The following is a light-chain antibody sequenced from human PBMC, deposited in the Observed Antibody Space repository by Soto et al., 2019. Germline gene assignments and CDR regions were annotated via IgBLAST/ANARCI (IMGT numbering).Light chain of an antibody. J-gene: IGKJ1*01. CDR1: QSISSW. Sequence: DIQMTQSPSTLAASVVDRVTITCRASQSISSWVAWYQQKPGKAPKLLIYDASSLKSGVPFRFSGSGSGTEFTLTISSLQPDDFATYYCQQYNSYRWTFGQGTKV. V-gene: IGKV1-5*01. CDR2: DAS. CDR3: QQYNSYRWT.